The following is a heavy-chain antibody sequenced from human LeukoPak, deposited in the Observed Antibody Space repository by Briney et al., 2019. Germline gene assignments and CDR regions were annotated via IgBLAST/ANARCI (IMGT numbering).Heavy chain of an antibody. CDR1: GFTFSSYW. D-gene: IGHD1-26*01. V-gene: IGHV3-30*18. J-gene: IGHJ4*02. Sequence: GGSLRLSCAASGFTFSSYWMHWVRQAPGKGLKWVSVISYDGSNKYYADSVKGRFTISRDNSKNTLYLQMNSLRAEDTAVYYCAKGTPVGATQLLGYWGQGTLVTVSS. CDR2: ISYDGSNK. CDR3: AKGTPVGATQLLGY.